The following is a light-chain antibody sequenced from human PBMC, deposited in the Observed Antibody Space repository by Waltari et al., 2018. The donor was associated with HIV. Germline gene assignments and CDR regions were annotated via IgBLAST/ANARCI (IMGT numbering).Light chain of an antibody. V-gene: IGLV2-18*02. Sequence: QSALTQPPSVSGSPGQSVTIPCTGTSSDVGSYYLVPWYQQPPGTAPKLMIYEVGNRPSGVPHRFSGSKSGNTASLTISGLQAEDEADYYCSSYTSSSTLVFGGGTKLTVL. CDR3: SSYTSSSTLV. J-gene: IGLJ2*01. CDR1: SSDVGSYYL. CDR2: EVG.